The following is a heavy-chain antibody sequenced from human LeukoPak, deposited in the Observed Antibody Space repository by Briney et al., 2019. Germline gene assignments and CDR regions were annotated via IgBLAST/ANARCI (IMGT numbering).Heavy chain of an antibody. CDR2: ISGSGGST. V-gene: IGHV3-23*01. CDR3: AKDQGIAITSVVYFEY. D-gene: IGHD6-13*01. CDR1: GFTFSSYA. Sequence: QPGGSLRLSCAASGFTFSSYAMSWVRQAPGKGLEWVSGISGSGGSTYYADSVKGRFTISRDNSKNTLYLQMNSLRAEDTAVYYCAKDQGIAITSVVYFEYWGQGTLVTVSS. J-gene: IGHJ4*02.